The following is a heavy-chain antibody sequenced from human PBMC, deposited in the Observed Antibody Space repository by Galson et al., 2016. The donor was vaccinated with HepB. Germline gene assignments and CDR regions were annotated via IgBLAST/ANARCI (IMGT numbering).Heavy chain of an antibody. Sequence: SLRLSCAASGFSFSNFAMSWVRQIPGKGLEWVSVISGSGGDKYYADSVKGRLTIARDNYKKMVFLQMSTVRLEDTAIYYCAKLGRDFWSGSPQRIDSWGQGTLVTVSS. D-gene: IGHD3-3*01. J-gene: IGHJ4*02. CDR3: AKLGRDFWSGSPQRIDS. V-gene: IGHV3-23*01. CDR2: ISGSGGDK. CDR1: GFSFSNFA.